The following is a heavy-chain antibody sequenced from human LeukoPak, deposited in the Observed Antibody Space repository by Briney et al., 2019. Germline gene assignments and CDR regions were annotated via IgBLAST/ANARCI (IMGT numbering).Heavy chain of an antibody. CDR3: ARYGIVVVPAAIKRNWFDP. V-gene: IGHV4-34*01. D-gene: IGHD2-2*01. CDR2: INHSGST. Sequence: SETLSLTCTVSGHSISSGYYWSWIRQPPGKGLEWIGEINHSGSTNYNPSLKSRVTISVDTSKNQFSLKLSSVTAADTAVYYCARYGIVVVPAAIKRNWFDPWGQGTLVTVSS. CDR1: GHSISSGYY. J-gene: IGHJ5*02.